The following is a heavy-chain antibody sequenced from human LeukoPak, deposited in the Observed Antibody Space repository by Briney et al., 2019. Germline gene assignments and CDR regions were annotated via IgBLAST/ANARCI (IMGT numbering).Heavy chain of an antibody. Sequence: SETLSLTCTVSGGSISSSSYYWGWIRQPPGKGLEWIGSIYYSGSTYYNPSPKSRVTISVDTSKNQFSLKLSSVTAADTAVYYCARAVEWELLVFDYWGQGTLVTVSS. CDR1: GGSISSSSYY. CDR3: ARAVEWELLVFDY. V-gene: IGHV4-39*07. D-gene: IGHD1-26*01. J-gene: IGHJ4*02. CDR2: IYYSGST.